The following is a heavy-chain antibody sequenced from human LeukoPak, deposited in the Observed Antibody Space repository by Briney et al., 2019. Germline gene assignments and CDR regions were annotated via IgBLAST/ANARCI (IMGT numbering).Heavy chain of an antibody. D-gene: IGHD5-18*01. J-gene: IGHJ4*02. CDR1: GFTFSNYN. Sequence: GGSLRLSCAASGFTFSNYNMIWVRQAPGKGLECVSYTSSSGSTMHYADSVRGRFTISRDNAKKSLYLQMNSLRAEDTAVYYCARVWDGYSGEDYWGQGTLVTVSS. CDR3: ARVWDGYSGEDY. V-gene: IGHV3-48*01. CDR2: TSSSGSTM.